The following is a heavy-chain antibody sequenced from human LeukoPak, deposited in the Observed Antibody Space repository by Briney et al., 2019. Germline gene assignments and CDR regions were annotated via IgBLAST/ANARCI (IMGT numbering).Heavy chain of an antibody. J-gene: IGHJ4*02. CDR2: INPNSGGT. CDR1: GYTLTELS. CDR3: ATMGATNFDH. Sequence: ASVKVSCKVSGYTLTELSMHWVRQAPGQGLEWLGWINPNSGGTSYAQKFQGRVTMTRDTSISTAYMEVSRLRSDDTAVYYCATMGATNFDHWGQGTLVTVSS. D-gene: IGHD1-26*01. V-gene: IGHV1-2*02.